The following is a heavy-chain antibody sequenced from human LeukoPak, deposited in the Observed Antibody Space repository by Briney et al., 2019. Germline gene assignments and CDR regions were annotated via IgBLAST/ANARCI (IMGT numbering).Heavy chain of an antibody. CDR1: GGSISSYY. CDR2: IYYSGST. D-gene: IGHD3-22*01. V-gene: IGHV4-59*01. J-gene: IGHJ3*02. CDR3: ARDLRYYDSSGYYLDAFDI. Sequence: SETLSLTCTVSGGSISSYYWSWIRQPPGKGLEWIGYIYYSGSTNYNPSLKSRVTISVDTSKNQFSLKLSSVTAADTAVYYCARDLRYYDSSGYYLDAFDIWGQGTMVTVSS.